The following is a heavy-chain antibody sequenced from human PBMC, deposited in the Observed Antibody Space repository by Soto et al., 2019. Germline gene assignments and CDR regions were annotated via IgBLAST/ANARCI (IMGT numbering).Heavy chain of an antibody. CDR2: TYYRSKWYN. CDR3: ARVVGLAGYYYYYGMDV. J-gene: IGHJ6*02. Sequence: PSQTLSLTCAISGDSVSSNSAAWNWIRQSPSRGLEWLGRTYYRSKWYNDYAVSVKSRITINPDTSKNQFSLQLNSVTPEDTAVYYCARVVGLAGYYYYYGMDVWGQGTTVTVSS. CDR1: GDSVSSNSAA. V-gene: IGHV6-1*01. D-gene: IGHD6-19*01.